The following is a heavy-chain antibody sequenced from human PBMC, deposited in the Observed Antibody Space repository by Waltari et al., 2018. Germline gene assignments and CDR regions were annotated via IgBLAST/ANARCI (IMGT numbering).Heavy chain of an antibody. CDR2: IIPIFGTA. Sequence: QVELVQSGAEVKKPGSSVKVSCKASGGTFRSYAISWVRQAPGQGLEWMGGIIPIFGTANYAQKFQGRVTITADESTSTAYMELSSLRSEDTAVYYCAREEPGGIGQGSDYYYGMDVWGQGTTVTVSS. CDR3: AREEPGGIGQGSDYYYGMDV. CDR1: GGTFRSYA. D-gene: IGHD2-15*01. J-gene: IGHJ6*02. V-gene: IGHV1-69*01.